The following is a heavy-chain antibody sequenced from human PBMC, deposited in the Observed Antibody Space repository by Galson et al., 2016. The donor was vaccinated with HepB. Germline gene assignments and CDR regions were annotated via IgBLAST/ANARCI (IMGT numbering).Heavy chain of an antibody. CDR2: ISPNGGAT. J-gene: IGHJ3*02. D-gene: IGHD6-19*01. V-gene: IGHV3-23*01. Sequence: SLRLSCAVSGFTFSHYSMTWVRQAPGKGLEWVASISPNGGATYFADSVKGRFIISRDNSRKTVSLEMNSGRVEDAAVYYCEKHELAGRNDAFDIWGQGTLVTVSS. CDR1: GFTFSHYS. CDR3: EKHELAGRNDAFDI.